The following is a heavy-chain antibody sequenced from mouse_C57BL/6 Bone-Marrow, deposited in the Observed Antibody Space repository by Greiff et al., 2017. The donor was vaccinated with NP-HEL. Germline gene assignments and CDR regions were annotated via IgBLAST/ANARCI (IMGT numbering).Heavy chain of an antibody. Sequence: QVHVKQSGAELARPGASVKLSCKASGYTFTSYGISWVKQSTGQGLEWIGEIYPRSGNTYYNEKFKGKATLTADKSSSTAYMELRSLTSEDSAVYFCARSRAYYSNFAYWGQGTLVTVSA. D-gene: IGHD2-5*01. CDR1: GYTFTSYG. J-gene: IGHJ3*01. CDR3: ARSRAYYSNFAY. V-gene: IGHV1-81*01. CDR2: IYPRSGNT.